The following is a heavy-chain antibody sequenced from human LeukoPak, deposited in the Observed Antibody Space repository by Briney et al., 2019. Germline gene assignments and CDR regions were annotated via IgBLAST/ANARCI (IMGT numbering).Heavy chain of an antibody. CDR2: IKSKTDGGTT. Sequence: PGGSLRPSCAASGFTFSNAWMSWVRQAPGKGLEWVGRIKSKTDGGTTDYAAPVKGRFTISRDDSKNTLYLQMNSLKTEDTAVYYCITVVVVPAAIRIAPWGQGTLVTVSS. D-gene: IGHD2-2*02. V-gene: IGHV3-15*01. CDR3: ITVVVVPAAIRIAP. CDR1: GFTFSNAW. J-gene: IGHJ5*02.